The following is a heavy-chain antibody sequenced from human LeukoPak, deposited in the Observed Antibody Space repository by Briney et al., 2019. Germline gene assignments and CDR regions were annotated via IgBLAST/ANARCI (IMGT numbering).Heavy chain of an antibody. V-gene: IGHV1-69*01. Sequence: SVKVSCKASGGTFSSYAISWVRQAPGQGLEWMGGIIPIFGTANYAQKFQGRVTITADESTSTAYMELSSLRSEDTAVYYCARVWSVPAAMSWFDPWGQGTLVTVSS. CDR2: IIPIFGTA. CDR1: GGTFSSYA. D-gene: IGHD2-2*01. J-gene: IGHJ5*02. CDR3: ARVWSVPAAMSWFDP.